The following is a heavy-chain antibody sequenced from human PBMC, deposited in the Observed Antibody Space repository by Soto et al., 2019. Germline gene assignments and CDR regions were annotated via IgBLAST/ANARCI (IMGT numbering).Heavy chain of an antibody. CDR1: GFTFSSYG. Sequence: QVQLVESGGGVVQPGRSLRLSCAASGFTFSSYGMHWVRQAPGKGLEWVAAIWDDGSNKYYADSVKGRFTISRDNSKNTPDLQMNSLRAEDTAVYYCARDPKYSSSSGDYYYYYGMDVWGQGTTVTVSS. D-gene: IGHD6-6*01. V-gene: IGHV3-33*01. J-gene: IGHJ6*02. CDR3: ARDPKYSSSSGDYYYYYGMDV. CDR2: IWDDGSNK.